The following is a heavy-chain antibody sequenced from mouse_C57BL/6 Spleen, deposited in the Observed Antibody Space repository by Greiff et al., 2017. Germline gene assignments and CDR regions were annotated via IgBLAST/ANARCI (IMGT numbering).Heavy chain of an antibody. D-gene: IGHD2-3*01. J-gene: IGHJ1*03. CDR3: ARCDGYYWYFDV. V-gene: IGHV7-3*01. CDR2: IRNKANGYTT. CDR1: GFTFTDYY. Sequence: EVKVVESGGGLVHPGGSLSLSCAASGFTFTDYYMSWVRQPPGKALEWLGFIRNKANGYTTEYSASVKGRFTISRDNSQSILYLQMNALRAEDSATYYCARCDGYYWYFDVWGTGTTVTVSS.